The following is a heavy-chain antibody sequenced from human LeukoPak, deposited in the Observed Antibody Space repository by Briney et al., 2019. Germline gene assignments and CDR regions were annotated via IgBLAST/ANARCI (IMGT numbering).Heavy chain of an antibody. D-gene: IGHD6-19*01. CDR2: FDPEDGET. V-gene: IGHV1-24*01. CDR1: GYTLTELS. Sequence: ASVKVPCKVSGYTLTELSMHWVRQAPGKGLEWMGGFDPEDGETIYAQKFQGRVTMTEDTSTDTAYMELSSLRSEDTAVYYCATLGEWSASRYSSGGDWGQGTLVTVSS. CDR3: ATLGEWSASRYSSGGD. J-gene: IGHJ4*02.